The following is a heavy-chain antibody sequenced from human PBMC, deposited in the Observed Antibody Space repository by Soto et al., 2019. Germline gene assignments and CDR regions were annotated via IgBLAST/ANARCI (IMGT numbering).Heavy chain of an antibody. CDR2: INPNSGDT. V-gene: IGHV1-2*02. J-gene: IGHJ4*02. Sequence: QVQLVQSGAEVKKPGASVKVSCKASGYTFTGYYMHWVRQAPGQGLEWMGWINPNSGDTNDAQKFQDRVTMTRDTSISTAYMDLSSLRSDDTAIYYCARAPLGGSNDYWGQGTMVTVSS. D-gene: IGHD1-26*01. CDR3: ARAPLGGSNDY. CDR1: GYTFTGYY.